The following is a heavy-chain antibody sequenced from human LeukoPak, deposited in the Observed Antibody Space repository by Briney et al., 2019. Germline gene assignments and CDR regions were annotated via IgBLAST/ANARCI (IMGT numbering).Heavy chain of an antibody. CDR2: IYYSGST. CDR3: ARDGATGVLDH. Sequence: SEPLSLTCTVSGGSIRSAGYSWYWIRQFPGKGLEWIGYIYYSGSTAYNPSLKSRITISLDTSENQFSLNLTSVTAADTAVYFCARDGATGVLDHWGQGTLVTVSS. CDR1: GGSIRSAGYS. D-gene: IGHD7-27*01. V-gene: IGHV4-31*03. J-gene: IGHJ4*02.